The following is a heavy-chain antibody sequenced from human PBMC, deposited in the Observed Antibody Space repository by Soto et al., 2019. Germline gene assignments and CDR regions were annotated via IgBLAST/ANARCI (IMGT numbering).Heavy chain of an antibody. Sequence: QVQLQESGPGLVKPSQTLSLTCTVSGASISSGDSFWSWIRQPPGKGLEWIAYIYSSGSTYYNPSLKRRVAISIDTSQNQFSLNLSSLTAADTAVYYCASLNLSFDPWGQGTLVTVSS. CDR3: ASLNLSFDP. V-gene: IGHV4-30-4*01. CDR1: GASISSGDSF. CDR2: IYSSGST. J-gene: IGHJ5*02.